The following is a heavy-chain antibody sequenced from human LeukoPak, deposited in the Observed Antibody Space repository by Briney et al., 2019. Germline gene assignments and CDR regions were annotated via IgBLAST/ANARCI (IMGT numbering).Heavy chain of an antibody. Sequence: PVGSLRLSCAASGFTFSSYGMHGVRQAPGKGLEWVAVISYDGSNKYYADSVKGRFTISRDNSKNTLYLQMNSLRAEDTAVYYCAKVIGVRVAAAPGLDPWGQGTLASVSS. J-gene: IGHJ5*02. CDR2: ISYDGSNK. CDR1: GFTFSSYG. D-gene: IGHD6-13*01. CDR3: AKVIGVRVAAAPGLDP. V-gene: IGHV3-30*18.